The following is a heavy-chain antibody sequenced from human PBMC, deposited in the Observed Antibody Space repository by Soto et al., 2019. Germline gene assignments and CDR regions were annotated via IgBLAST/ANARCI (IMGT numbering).Heavy chain of an antibody. D-gene: IGHD1-26*01. CDR1: GYTFTSYG. Sequence: ASVKVSCKASGYTFTSYGISWVRQAPGQGLEWMGWISAYNGNTNYAQKLQGRVTMTTDTSTSTAYMELRSLRSDDTFVYYCARDGGYRQRGAFDIWGQGTMVTVSS. V-gene: IGHV1-18*01. CDR3: ARDGGYRQRGAFDI. CDR2: ISAYNGNT. J-gene: IGHJ3*02.